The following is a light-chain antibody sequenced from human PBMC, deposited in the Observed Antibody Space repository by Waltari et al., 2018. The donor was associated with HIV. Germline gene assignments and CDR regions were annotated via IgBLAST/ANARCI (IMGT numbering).Light chain of an antibody. CDR3: QQYYDTPRT. CDR1: QDIFNY. V-gene: IGKV1-27*01. Sequence: DIQMTQSPSSLSASVGDRVTITCRASQDIFNYLAWYQQKPGKVPKLLIYAASTLQSGVPSRFSGSGSGPVFTLTISSLQPEDSATYYCQQYYDTPRTFGQGTKVEIK. CDR2: AAS. J-gene: IGKJ1*01.